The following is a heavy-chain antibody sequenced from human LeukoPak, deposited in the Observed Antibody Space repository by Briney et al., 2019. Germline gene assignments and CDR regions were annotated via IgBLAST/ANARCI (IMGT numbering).Heavy chain of an antibody. Sequence: SETLSLTCAVYAGSLSGHYWSWVRRPPGRGLEWIGDINHSGSTNYNPSVKSRVSISIDPSMNQFSLNLSSVTAADTAVYFCARAVTLYTGSYYSPHRPLDYWGQGTLVSVSS. D-gene: IGHD1-26*01. V-gene: IGHV4-34*01. CDR2: INHSGST. CDR1: AGSLSGHY. J-gene: IGHJ4*02. CDR3: ARAVTLYTGSYYSPHRPLDY.